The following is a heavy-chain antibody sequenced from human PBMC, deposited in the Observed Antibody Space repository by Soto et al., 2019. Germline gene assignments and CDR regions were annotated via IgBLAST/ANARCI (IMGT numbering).Heavy chain of an antibody. J-gene: IGHJ4*02. CDR1: GGSFTSNNW. V-gene: IGHV4-4*02. CDR3: ASRDPGNSVDY. Sequence: SETLSLTCAVSGGSFTSNNWWTWVRQPPGQGLEWIGEVYRTGSTNYNPSLKSRVTISLDKSENQFSLKVTSLTAADTAVYYCASRDPGNSVDYWGQGTLVTVSS. D-gene: IGHD5-12*01. CDR2: VYRTGST.